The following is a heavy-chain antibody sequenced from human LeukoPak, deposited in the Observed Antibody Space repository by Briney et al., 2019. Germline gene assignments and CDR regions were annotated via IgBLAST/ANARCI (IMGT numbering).Heavy chain of an antibody. V-gene: IGHV3-30*18. J-gene: IGHJ4*02. D-gene: IGHD4-17*01. CDR3: AKGQATVTTLFYFDY. Sequence: GRSLRLSCAASGFTFSSYGMHWVRQAPGKGLEWVAVISYDGSNKYYADSVKGRFTISRDNSKNTLYLQMNSLRAEDTAVYYCAKGQATVTTLFYFDYWGQGTLVTVSS. CDR1: GFTFSSYG. CDR2: ISYDGSNK.